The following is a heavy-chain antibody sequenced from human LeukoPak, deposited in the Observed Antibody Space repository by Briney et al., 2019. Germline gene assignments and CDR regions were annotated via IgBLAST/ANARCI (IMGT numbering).Heavy chain of an antibody. V-gene: IGHV4-31*03. CDR3: ARDDYYGGAFYY. CDR2: IFNSGST. CDR1: GASISSGGYY. J-gene: IGHJ4*02. D-gene: IGHD4-23*01. Sequence: SETLSLTCTVSGASISSGGYYWSWIRQHPGKGLEWIGYIFNSGSTYYNPSLKSRVTISVDTSKNQFSLKLSSVTAADTAVYYCARDDYYGGAFYYWGQGTLVTVSS.